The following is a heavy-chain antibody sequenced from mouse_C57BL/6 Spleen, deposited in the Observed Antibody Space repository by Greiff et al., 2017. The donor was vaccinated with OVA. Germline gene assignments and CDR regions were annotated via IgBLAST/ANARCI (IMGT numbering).Heavy chain of an antibody. J-gene: IGHJ2*01. D-gene: IGHD2-5*01. CDR3: ARWGLRYSNYFFFDY. Sequence: VQLQQSGPELVKPGASVKIPCKASGYTFTDYNMDWVKQSHGKSLEWIGDINPNNGGTIYNQKFKGKATLTVDKSSSTAYMELRSLTSEDTAVYYCARWGLRYSNYFFFDYWGQGTTLTVSS. V-gene: IGHV1-18*01. CDR1: GYTFTDYN. CDR2: INPNNGGT.